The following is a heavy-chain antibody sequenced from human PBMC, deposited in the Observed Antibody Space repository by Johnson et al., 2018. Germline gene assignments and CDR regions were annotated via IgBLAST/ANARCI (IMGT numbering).Heavy chain of an antibody. CDR3: ARGDRGNLYNRYYYYMDV. CDR1: GGSISSYY. J-gene: IGHJ6*03. D-gene: IGHD3-16*02. Sequence: QVQLQESGPGLVKPSETLSLTCTVSGGSISSYYFSWIRQPPGKGLEWIGYIYYSGSTNYNPSLKSRVTISVDTAKNQFSLKLSPVTAADTAVYYCARGDRGNLYNRYYYYMDVWGKGTTVTVSS. V-gene: IGHV4-59*01. CDR2: IYYSGST.